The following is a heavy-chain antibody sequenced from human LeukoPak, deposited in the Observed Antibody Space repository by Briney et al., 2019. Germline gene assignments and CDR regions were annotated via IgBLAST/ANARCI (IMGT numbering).Heavy chain of an antibody. J-gene: IGHJ4*02. Sequence: ASVKVSCKASGGTFSSYAISWVRQAPGQGLEWMGRIIPIFGTANYAQKFQGRVTITTDESTSTAYMELSSLRSEDTAVYYCAREGYSYGLEFPYYFDYWGQETLVTVSS. CDR3: AREGYSYGLEFPYYFDY. CDR2: IIPIFGTA. CDR1: GGTFSSYA. V-gene: IGHV1-69*05. D-gene: IGHD5-18*01.